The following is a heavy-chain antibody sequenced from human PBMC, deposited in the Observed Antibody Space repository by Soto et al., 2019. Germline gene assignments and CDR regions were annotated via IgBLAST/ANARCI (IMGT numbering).Heavy chain of an antibody. D-gene: IGHD2-8*01. CDR1: GGSVSNSNYY. Sequence: ASETLSLTCTVSGGSVSNSNYYWGWIRQSPGRGLEWIGSVYYRGRSYSKSSVKSRVTISVDTSKNQFSLNLNSVTASDTAVYYCVSQRTSVLTQAYFDYWGPGALVTVSS. CDR2: VYYRGRS. J-gene: IGHJ4*02. V-gene: IGHV4-39*01. CDR3: VSQRTSVLTQAYFDY.